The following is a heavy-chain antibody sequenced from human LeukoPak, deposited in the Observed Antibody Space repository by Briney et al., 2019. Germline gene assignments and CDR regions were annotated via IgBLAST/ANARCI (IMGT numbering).Heavy chain of an antibody. CDR2: ISYDGSNK. V-gene: IGHV3-30*03. CDR1: GFSFSNYS. J-gene: IGHJ4*02. Sequence: GSLRLSCAASGFSFSNYSMHWVRQTPGKGLEWVAVISYDGSNKYYADSVKGRFTISRDNSRNTLYLQMNSLRVEDTAVYNCARVPGDYWGQGTLVTVSS. CDR3: ARVPGDY.